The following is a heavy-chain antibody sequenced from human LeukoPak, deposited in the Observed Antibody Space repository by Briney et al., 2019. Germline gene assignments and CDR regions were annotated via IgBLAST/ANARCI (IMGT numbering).Heavy chain of an antibody. V-gene: IGHV3-48*01. CDR1: GFTFSTYS. Sequence: GGSLRLSCAASGFTFSTYSMNWVRQGPGKGLEWVSYICSSSDVIYYAEYVKGRFTISRDNAKNSLFLRMNSLRVEDTAVYYCAREDECRSSSCYRGPFVCWGRGTLVSVSS. J-gene: IGHJ4*02. CDR2: ICSSSDVI. CDR3: AREDECRSSSCYRGPFVC. D-gene: IGHD2-2*02.